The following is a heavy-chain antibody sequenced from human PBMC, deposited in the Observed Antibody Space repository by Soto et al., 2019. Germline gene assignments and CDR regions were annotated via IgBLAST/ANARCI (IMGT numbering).Heavy chain of an antibody. CDR3: TRDYGITGKQPIDY. Sequence: ASVKVSCKASGYTFSNYGISWVRQAPGQGLEWMGWISAYNGDTNYAQKLQGRVTMTTDTSTSTAYMELRSLRSDDTAAYYCTRDYGITGKQPIDYWGQGTLVTVSS. D-gene: IGHD1-20*01. CDR1: GYTFSNYG. CDR2: ISAYNGDT. J-gene: IGHJ4*02. V-gene: IGHV1-18*01.